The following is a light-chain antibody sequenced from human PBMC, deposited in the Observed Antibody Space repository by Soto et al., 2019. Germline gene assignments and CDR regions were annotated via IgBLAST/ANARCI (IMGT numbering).Light chain of an antibody. J-gene: IGKJ1*01. V-gene: IGKV2-30*01. CDR3: MQGTHWPPWT. Sequence: DVVLTQSPLSLPVTLGQPASISCRSSQSLVYSDGNTYWSWFQQRPGQSPRRLIYQVSNRGSGVPDRFSGSGSVTDFTLKISRVEAEYVGVYYCMQGTHWPPWTFGQGTKVEIK. CDR2: QVS. CDR1: QSLVYSDGNTY.